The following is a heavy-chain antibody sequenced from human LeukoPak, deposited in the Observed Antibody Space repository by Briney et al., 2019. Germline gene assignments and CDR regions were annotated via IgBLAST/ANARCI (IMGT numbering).Heavy chain of an antibody. D-gene: IGHD4-17*01. CDR3: ARDGDDYGDYVSSKRGSPFYYFDY. Sequence: GRSLRLSCAASGFTFSSYGMHGVRQAPGKGVEWVAVIWYDGSNKYYADSVKGRFTISRDNSKNTLYLQMNSLRAEDTAVYYCARDGDDYGDYVSSKRGSPFYYFDYWGQGTLVTVSS. CDR2: IWYDGSNK. J-gene: IGHJ4*02. V-gene: IGHV3-33*01. CDR1: GFTFSSYG.